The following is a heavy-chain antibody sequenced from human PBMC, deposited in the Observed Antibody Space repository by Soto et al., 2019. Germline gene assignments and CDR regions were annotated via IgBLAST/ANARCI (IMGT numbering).Heavy chain of an antibody. Sequence: GGSLRLSCAASGFTFSSYAMSWVRQAPGKGLEWVSAISGSGGSTYYADSVKGRFTISRDNSKNTLYLQMNSLRAEDTAVYYCANSQTYYYDSSGYPIDYWGQGTLVTVSS. V-gene: IGHV3-23*01. CDR1: GFTFSSYA. CDR3: ANSQTYYYDSSGYPIDY. CDR2: ISGSGGST. J-gene: IGHJ4*02. D-gene: IGHD3-22*01.